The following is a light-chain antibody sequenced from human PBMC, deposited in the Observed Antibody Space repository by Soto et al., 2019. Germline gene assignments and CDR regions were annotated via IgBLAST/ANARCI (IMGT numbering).Light chain of an antibody. V-gene: IGLV2-14*01. CDR3: SPYAHGSTYV. CDR1: SSDVGFYNY. Sequence: QSALTQPASVSGSPGQSITISCTGTSSDVGFYNYVSWYQQQHPGKAPKLMIYEVDNRPSGVSIRFSGSKSGNTASLTISGLQAEDEADYYCSPYAHGSTYVFGTGTKLTVL. CDR2: EVD. J-gene: IGLJ1*01.